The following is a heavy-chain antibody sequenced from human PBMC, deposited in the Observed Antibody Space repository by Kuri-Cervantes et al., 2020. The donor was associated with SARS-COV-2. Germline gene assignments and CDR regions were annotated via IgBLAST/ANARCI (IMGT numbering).Heavy chain of an antibody. V-gene: IGHV3-11*04. D-gene: IGHD3-9*01. CDR3: ARGGEPRGYDILTGYSDY. J-gene: IGHJ4*02. Sequence: GGSLRLSCAASGFTFDDYGMSWVRQAPGKGLEWVSYISSSGSTIYYADSVKGRFTISRDNAKNSLYLQMNSLRAEDTAVYYCARGGEPRGYDILTGYSDYWGQGTLVTVSS. CDR2: ISSSGSTI. CDR1: GFTFDDYG.